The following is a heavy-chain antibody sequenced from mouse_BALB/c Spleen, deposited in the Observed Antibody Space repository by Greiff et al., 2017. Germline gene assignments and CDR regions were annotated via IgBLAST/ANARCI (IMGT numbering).Heavy chain of an antibody. CDR3: ARGYGNYAWFAY. D-gene: IGHD2-10*02. J-gene: IGHJ3*01. CDR2: INSNGGST. V-gene: IGHV5-6-3*01. CDR1: GFTFSSYG. Sequence: EVKVVESGGGLVQPGGSLKLSCAASGFTFSSYGMSWVRQTPDKRLELVATINSNGGSTYYPDSVKGRFTISRDNAKNTLYLQMSSLKSEDTAMYYCARGYGNYAWFAYWGQGTLVTVSA.